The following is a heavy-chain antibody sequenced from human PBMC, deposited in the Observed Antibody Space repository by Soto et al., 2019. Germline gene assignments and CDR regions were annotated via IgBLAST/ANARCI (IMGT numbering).Heavy chain of an antibody. CDR3: ARSHYYDSSGYYTPYYFDY. J-gene: IGHJ4*02. V-gene: IGHV3-21*01. D-gene: IGHD3-22*01. Sequence: EVQLVESGGGLVTPGGSLRLSCAASGFTFNNYTMNWVRQAPGKGLEWVSSISSSSSYIFYADSVKGRFTISRDNAKKSLYLQMNSLRADDTAVYYCARSHYYDSSGYYTPYYFDYWGQGTLVTVSS. CDR2: ISSSSSYI. CDR1: GFTFNNYT.